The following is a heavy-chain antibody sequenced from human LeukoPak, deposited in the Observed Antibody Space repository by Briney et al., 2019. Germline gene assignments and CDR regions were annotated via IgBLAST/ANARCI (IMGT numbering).Heavy chain of an antibody. Sequence: SETLSLTCTVSGGSISSYYWTWIRQPPGKGLEWIGYIYYSGSTNYNPSLKSRVTISVDTSKNQFSLKLSSVTAADTAVYYCARVRVAAAGTDYWGQGTLVTVSS. D-gene: IGHD6-13*01. J-gene: IGHJ4*02. CDR3: ARVRVAAAGTDY. V-gene: IGHV4-59*01. CDR1: GGSISSYY. CDR2: IYYSGST.